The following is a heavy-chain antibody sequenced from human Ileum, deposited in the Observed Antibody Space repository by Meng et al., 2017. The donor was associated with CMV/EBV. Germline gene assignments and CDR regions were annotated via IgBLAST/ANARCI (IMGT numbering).Heavy chain of an antibody. CDR3: AKVLSGNYKSYFDY. J-gene: IGHJ4*02. D-gene: IGHD3-3*01. V-gene: IGHV3-23*01. CDR2: ITDGGGTT. CDR1: GFTFTNYA. Sequence: SGFTFTNYAMAWVRQAPGNGLEWVSEITDGGGTTYYADSLTGQFTISRDNSKNTLYLQMNSLRFEDTAIYYCAKVLSGNYKSYFDYWGQGTLVTVSS.